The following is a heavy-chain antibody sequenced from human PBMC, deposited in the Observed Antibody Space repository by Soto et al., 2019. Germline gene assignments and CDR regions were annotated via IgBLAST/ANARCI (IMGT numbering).Heavy chain of an antibody. Sequence: EVRQLQSGGGLVQPGGSLRLSCAASGFNFSGSSMSWVRRAPGKGLHWVSGISRTGGRTFYTDSVKGRFTISRDNSDNTLQLQMNRLRVEDTAVYYCATYDFWRFDYWGQGIVVTVSS. CDR1: GFNFSGSS. V-gene: IGHV3-23*01. J-gene: IGHJ4*02. CDR2: ISRTGGRT. D-gene: IGHD3-3*01. CDR3: ATYDFWRFDY.